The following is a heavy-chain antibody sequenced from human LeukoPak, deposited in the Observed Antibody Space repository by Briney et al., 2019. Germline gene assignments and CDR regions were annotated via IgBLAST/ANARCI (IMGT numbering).Heavy chain of an antibody. J-gene: IGHJ4*02. CDR2: IYYSGNT. CDR1: GGSISSYY. D-gene: IGHD2-15*01. Sequence: SETLSLTCTVSGGSISSYYWSWIRQPPGKGLEWIGYIYYSGNTYYNPSLKSRVAISVDTSKNHFSLKLSSVTAADTAVYYCARMSLLPFCTGGSCYSKFDYWGQGTLVTVSS. V-gene: IGHV4-59*08. CDR3: ARMSLLPFCTGGSCYSKFDY.